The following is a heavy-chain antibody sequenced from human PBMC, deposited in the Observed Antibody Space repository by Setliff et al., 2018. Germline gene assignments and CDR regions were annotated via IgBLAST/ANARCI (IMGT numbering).Heavy chain of an antibody. D-gene: IGHD5-12*01. CDR3: VRVDMVLSNFDF. V-gene: IGHV1-18*04. CDR2: INAGNGHT. Sequence: GASVKVSCKASGYTFTDFGINRVRQAPGQGLEWVGWINAGNGHTKYSQRFQDRITITSETSATTVYMELRSLRSEDTAVYYCVRVDMVLSNFDFWGQGTLVTVSS. CDR1: GYTFTDFG. J-gene: IGHJ4*02.